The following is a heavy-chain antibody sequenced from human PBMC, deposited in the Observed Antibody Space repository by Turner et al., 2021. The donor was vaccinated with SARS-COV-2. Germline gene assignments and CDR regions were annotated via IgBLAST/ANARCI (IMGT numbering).Heavy chain of an antibody. D-gene: IGHD3-22*01. Sequence: EVQLVESGGGLVKPGGSLRLSCAPPGFTFSNYGMNWVRQAPGKGLEWVSSISSSSNYISYADSMRGRFTISRDNAKSSLYLQMNSLRAEDTALYYCARELPSSDRYFDSWGQGTLVTVSS. CDR3: ARELPSSDRYFDS. CDR2: ISSSSNYI. CDR1: GFTFSNYG. J-gene: IGHJ4*02. V-gene: IGHV3-21*01.